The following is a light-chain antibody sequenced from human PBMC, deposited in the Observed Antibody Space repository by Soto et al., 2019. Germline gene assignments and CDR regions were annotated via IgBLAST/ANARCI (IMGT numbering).Light chain of an antibody. CDR3: LQHNSDPYT. CDR1: QDISRF. J-gene: IGKJ2*01. V-gene: IGKV1-17*03. Sequence: DVQMTQSPSAMSASVGDRVTITCRASQDISRFVAWFQQKPGKAPERLIYDTSSLQPDVPSRFSGSGSGTEFTLAISGLQPEDFATYYCLQHNSDPYTFGQGTKLEIK. CDR2: DTS.